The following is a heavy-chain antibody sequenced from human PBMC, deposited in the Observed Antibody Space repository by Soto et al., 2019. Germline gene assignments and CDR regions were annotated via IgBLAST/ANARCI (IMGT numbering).Heavy chain of an antibody. CDR2: ISANSGDT. J-gene: IGHJ4*01. V-gene: IGHV1-18*01. D-gene: IGHD2-21*01. Sequence: QVQLVQSGAEVKEPGASVRVSCKASGYTFTSYGFSWVRQAPGQGLEWVAWISANSGDTNSAQKFQGRVTLTTDTATSTAYMDLRSPTSDDTAIYYCARDFRDSWGGPSFIYFEFWGHGTPVTVSS. CDR1: GYTFTSYG. CDR3: ARDFRDSWGGPSFIYFEF.